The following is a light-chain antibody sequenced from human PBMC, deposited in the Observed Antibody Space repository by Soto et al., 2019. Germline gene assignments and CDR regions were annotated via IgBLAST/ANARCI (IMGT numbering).Light chain of an antibody. Sequence: EIVLTQSPGTLSLSPGERATLSCRASQSVSSSYLDWYQQKPGQAPRLLIYGASSRATAIPDRFSGSGSGTYFTLTISRLEPEDFAVYYCQQYGSSPPYTFGQGTKLEIK. J-gene: IGKJ2*01. CDR1: QSVSSSY. CDR2: GAS. V-gene: IGKV3-20*01. CDR3: QQYGSSPPYT.